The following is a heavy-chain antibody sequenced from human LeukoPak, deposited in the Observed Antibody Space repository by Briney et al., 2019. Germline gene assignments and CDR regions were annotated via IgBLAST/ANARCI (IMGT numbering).Heavy chain of an antibody. CDR1: GFTFSSYW. V-gene: IGHV3-74*01. CDR3: ARVGGYDLFYYYYYMDV. Sequence: GGSLRLSCAASGFTFSSYWMHWVRQAPGKGLVWVSRINSDGSSTSYADSVKGRFTISRDNAKNTLYLQMNSLRAEDTAVYYCARVGGYDLFYYYYYMDVWGKGTTVTISS. J-gene: IGHJ6*03. D-gene: IGHD5-12*01. CDR2: INSDGSST.